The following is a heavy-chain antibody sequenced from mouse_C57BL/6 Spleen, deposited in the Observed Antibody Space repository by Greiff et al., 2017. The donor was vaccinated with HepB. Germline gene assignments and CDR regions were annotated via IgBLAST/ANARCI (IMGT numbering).Heavy chain of an antibody. CDR1: GYTFTSYW. Sequence: QVQLQQPGAELVRPGSSVKLSCKASGYTFTSYWMDWVKQRPGQGLEWIGNIYPSDSETHYNQKFKDKATLTVDKSSSTAYMQLSSLTSEDSAVYYCARRGSYYDLFDYWGQGTTLTVSS. J-gene: IGHJ2*01. V-gene: IGHV1-61*01. CDR2: IYPSDSET. CDR3: ARRGSYYDLFDY. D-gene: IGHD2-4*01.